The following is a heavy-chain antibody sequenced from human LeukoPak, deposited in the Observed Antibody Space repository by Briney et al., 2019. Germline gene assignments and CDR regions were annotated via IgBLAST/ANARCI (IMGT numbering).Heavy chain of an antibody. D-gene: IGHD5-12*01. Sequence: PGGSLRLSCAASGFTFSSYAMSWVRQAPGKGLEWVSAISGSGGSTYYADSVKGRFTISRDNSKGTLYLQMNSLRAEDTAVYYCAGYQAYYYYYYMDVWGKGTTVTVSS. J-gene: IGHJ6*03. V-gene: IGHV3-23*01. CDR3: AGYQAYYYYYYMDV. CDR1: GFTFSSYA. CDR2: ISGSGGST.